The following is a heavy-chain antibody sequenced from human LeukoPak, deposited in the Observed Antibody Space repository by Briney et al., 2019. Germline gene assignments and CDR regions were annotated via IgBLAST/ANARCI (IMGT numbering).Heavy chain of an antibody. Sequence: GGSLRLSCAASGFTFSGYGMHWVRQAPGKGLEWVAVVSYDGNNKYYADSVKGRFTISRDNSKNTLYLQMNSLRAEDTAVYYCGSSGYYYDPQDYWGQGTLVTVSS. CDR1: GFTFSGYG. V-gene: IGHV3-30*03. D-gene: IGHD3-22*01. J-gene: IGHJ4*02. CDR3: GSSGYYYDPQDY. CDR2: VSYDGNNK.